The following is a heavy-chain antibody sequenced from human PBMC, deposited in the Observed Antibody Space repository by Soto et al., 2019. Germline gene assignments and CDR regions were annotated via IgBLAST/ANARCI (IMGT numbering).Heavy chain of an antibody. J-gene: IGHJ4*02. CDR3: AKSLSASPNYFFDY. V-gene: IGHV3-23*01. Sequence: EMQLLVSGGGLVKPGGSRRLSCEASGFPFSTYAMTWFRQAPGKGLEWVSGISGSGGLTYYADSVKGRFTISRDNSKNTLYLQMNRLIADDTAVYYCAKSLSASPNYFFDYWGQGTLVSVSS. CDR2: ISGSGGLT. CDR1: GFPFSTYA.